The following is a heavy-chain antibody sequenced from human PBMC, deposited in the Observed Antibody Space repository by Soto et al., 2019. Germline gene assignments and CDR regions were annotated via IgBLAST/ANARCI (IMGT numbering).Heavy chain of an antibody. CDR2: IYYSGST. CDR3: ARLPAAADYDFFSGYYGPDDYYYMDV. D-gene: IGHD3-3*01. Sequence: SETLSLTCTVSGGSISSYYWSWIRQPPGKGLEWIGYIYYSGSTNYNPSLKSRVTISVDTSKNQFSLKLSSVTAADTAVYYCARLPAAADYDFFSGYYGPDDYYYMDVWGKGTSVTVS. J-gene: IGHJ6*03. CDR1: GGSISSYY. V-gene: IGHV4-59*08.